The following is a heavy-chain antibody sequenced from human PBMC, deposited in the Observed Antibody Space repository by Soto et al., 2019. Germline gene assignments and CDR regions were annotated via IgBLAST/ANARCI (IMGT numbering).Heavy chain of an antibody. V-gene: IGHV3-21*01. CDR2: ISSSNSYI. CDR1: GFIFTSYS. D-gene: IGHD6-13*01. CDR3: ARDSGSSSDYYGMDV. Sequence: PGGSLRLSCAASGFIFTSYSMNWVRQAPGKGLEWVSSISSSNSYIYYADSVKGRFTISRDNAKNSLYLQMSSLRAEDTAVYYCARDSGSSSDYYGMDVWGQGTTVTVSS. J-gene: IGHJ6*02.